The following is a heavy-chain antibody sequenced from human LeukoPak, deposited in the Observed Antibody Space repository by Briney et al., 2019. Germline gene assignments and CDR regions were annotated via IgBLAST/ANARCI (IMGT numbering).Heavy chain of an antibody. J-gene: IGHJ3*02. CDR1: GGSISSSSYY. CDR3: ARQGTTYYYDSDGPDAFDI. V-gene: IGHV4-39*01. D-gene: IGHD3-22*01. CDR2: IYYSGST. Sequence: SETLSLTCTVSGGSISSSSYYWGWIRQPPGKGLEWIGSIYYSGSTYYNPSLKSRVTISVDTSKNQFSLKLSSVTAAGTAVYYCARQGTTYYYDSDGPDAFDIWGQGTMVTVSS.